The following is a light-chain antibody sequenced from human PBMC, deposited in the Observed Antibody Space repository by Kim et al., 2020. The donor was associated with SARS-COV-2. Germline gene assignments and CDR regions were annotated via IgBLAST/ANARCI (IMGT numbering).Light chain of an antibody. CDR1: NIENKN. V-gene: IGLV3-9*01. CDR3: QVWDSRTVV. Sequence: SVALGQTATIPCGGNNIENKNVHWYQQRPGQAPVLVMFRDKKRPSGIPERLSGSNSGNTATLTISRVEAGDEGDYYCQVWDSRTVVFGGGTKLAVL. J-gene: IGLJ2*01. CDR2: RDK.